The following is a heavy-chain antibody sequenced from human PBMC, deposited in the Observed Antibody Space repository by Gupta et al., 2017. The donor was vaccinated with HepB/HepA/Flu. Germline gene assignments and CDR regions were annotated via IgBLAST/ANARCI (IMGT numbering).Heavy chain of an antibody. CDR2: ISYDGSNK. V-gene: IGHV3-30*18. Sequence: QVQLVESGGGVVQPGRSLRLSCAASGFTFSSYGMHWVRQAPGKGLEWVAVISYDGSNKYYADSVKGRFTISRDNSKNTLYLQMNSLRAEDTAVYYCAKGGSRRYYYYMDVWGKGTTVTFSS. J-gene: IGHJ6*03. CDR3: AKGGSRRYYYYMDV. CDR1: GFTFSSYG. D-gene: IGHD5-12*01.